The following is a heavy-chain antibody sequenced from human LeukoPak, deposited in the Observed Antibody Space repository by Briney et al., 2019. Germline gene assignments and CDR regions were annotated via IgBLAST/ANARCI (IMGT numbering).Heavy chain of an antibody. J-gene: IGHJ4*02. CDR3: AAVFGSGYYYYFDY. D-gene: IGHD3-22*01. CDR1: GGTFSSYA. Sequence: SVRVSCKASGGTFSSYAISWVRQAPGQGLEWMGGIIPIFGTANYAQKFQGRVTITRDMSTSTAYMELSSLRSEDTAVYYCAAVFGSGYYYYFDYWGQESMATVSS. CDR2: IIPIFGTA. V-gene: IGHV1-69*05.